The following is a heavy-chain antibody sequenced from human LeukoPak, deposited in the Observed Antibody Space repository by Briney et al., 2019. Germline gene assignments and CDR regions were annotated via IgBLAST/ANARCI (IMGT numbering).Heavy chain of an antibody. Sequence: GASVKLSCKASGYTFTGYYMHWVRQAPGQGREWMGWINPNSGGTNYAQKFQGRVTMNRDTSITTAYMELSRLRSDDTAVYYCARADYGDYSPDYWGQGTLVTVSS. CDR1: GYTFTGYY. CDR2: INPNSGGT. J-gene: IGHJ4*02. V-gene: IGHV1-2*02. CDR3: ARADYGDYSPDY. D-gene: IGHD4-17*01.